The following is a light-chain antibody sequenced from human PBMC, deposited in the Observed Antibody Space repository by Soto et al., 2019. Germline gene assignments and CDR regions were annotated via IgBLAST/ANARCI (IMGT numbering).Light chain of an antibody. J-gene: IGLJ2*01. V-gene: IGLV2-14*01. CDR2: DVR. Sequence: QSALTQPASMSGSPGQSITISCTGTSSDIGGYNYISWYQQLPGKAPKFIIYDVRNRPSGVSNRFSGSRSGNTASLTISGLPAEDEAYYYCSSYTSSSTVIFGGGTKLTVL. CDR1: SSDIGGYNY. CDR3: SSYTSSSTVI.